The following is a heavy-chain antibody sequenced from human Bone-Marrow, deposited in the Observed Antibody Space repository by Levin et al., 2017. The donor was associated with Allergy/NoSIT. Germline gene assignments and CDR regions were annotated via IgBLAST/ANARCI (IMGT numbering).Heavy chain of an antibody. V-gene: IGHV3-9*01. CDR1: GFTFDDYA. Sequence: SCTASGFTFDDYAMHWVRQAPGKGLEWVSGIRWNSDGLAYADSVKGRFTISRDNAKNSLYLQMNSLRPEDTALYYCTKGVRVPLPRAPFDSWGQGTLVTVSS. CDR3: TKGVRVPLPRAPFDS. CDR2: IRWNSDGL. J-gene: IGHJ4*02. D-gene: IGHD3-10*01.